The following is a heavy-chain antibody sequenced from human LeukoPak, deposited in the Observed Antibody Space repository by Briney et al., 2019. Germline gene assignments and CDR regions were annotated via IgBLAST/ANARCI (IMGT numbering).Heavy chain of an antibody. CDR3: AELGITMIGGV. CDR1: GFTFSSYG. J-gene: IGHJ6*04. Sequence: PGGSLRLSCAAYGFTFSSYGMHWVRQAPGKGLEWVSYISYNDETIYYADSVRGRFTISRGNAKNSLYLQMNSLRAEDTAVYYCAELGITMIGGVWGKGTTVTISS. D-gene: IGHD3-10*02. CDR2: ISYNDETI. V-gene: IGHV3-48*04.